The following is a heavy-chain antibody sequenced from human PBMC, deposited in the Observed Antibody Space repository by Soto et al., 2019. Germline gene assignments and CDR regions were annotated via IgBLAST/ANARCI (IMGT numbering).Heavy chain of an antibody. CDR2: ITSDGSNK. J-gene: IGHJ4*02. D-gene: IGHD2-15*01. CDR3: AKRGFCRGGRCYSFHFDH. V-gene: IGHV3-30*18. Sequence: QMLLVESGGGVVQPGTSLRLSCAASGFTFSGHGMHWVRQTPGKGLEWVALITSDGSNKFYADFVKGRFTISRDNSMNTLYLQMNSLTPEDTAVYYCAKRGFCRGGRCYSFHFDHWGQGALVTGSS. CDR1: GFTFSGHG.